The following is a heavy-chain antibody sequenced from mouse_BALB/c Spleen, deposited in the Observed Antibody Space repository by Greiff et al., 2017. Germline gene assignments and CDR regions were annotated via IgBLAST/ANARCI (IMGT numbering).Heavy chain of an antibody. J-gene: IGHJ4*01. V-gene: IGHV5-6*01. Sequence: EVQLKESGGDLVKPGGSLKLSCAASGFTFSSYGMSWVRQTPDKRLEWVATISSGGSYTYYPDSVKGRFTISRDNAKNTLYLQMSSLKSEDTAMYYCARRGEGVYYYAMDYWGQGTSVTVSS. CDR2: ISSGGSYT. CDR1: GFTFSSYG. CDR3: ARRGEGVYYYAMDY.